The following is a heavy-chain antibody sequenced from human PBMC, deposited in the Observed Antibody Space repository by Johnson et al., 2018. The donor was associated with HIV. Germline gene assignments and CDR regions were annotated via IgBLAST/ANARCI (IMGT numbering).Heavy chain of an antibody. Sequence: QVQLVESGGDLVKPGGSLRLSCAASGFIFSDYYMTWIRQAPGKGLESISYISSSGRTIYYADSVKGRFTMSRDNAKKSLYLQMNSLRPEDTAVYYCARERVAVTGPTRAFDIWGQGTMVIVSS. V-gene: IGHV3-11*04. CDR2: ISSSGRTI. CDR3: ARERVAVTGPTRAFDI. CDR1: GFIFSDYY. J-gene: IGHJ3*02. D-gene: IGHD6-19*01.